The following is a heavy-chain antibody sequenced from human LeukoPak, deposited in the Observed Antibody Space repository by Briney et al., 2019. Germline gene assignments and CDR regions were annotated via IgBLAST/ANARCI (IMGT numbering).Heavy chain of an antibody. V-gene: IGHV1-18*04. CDR2: ISAYNGNT. CDR3: AREGVVTVRWYFDL. J-gene: IGHJ2*01. CDR1: GYTFTGYY. D-gene: IGHD4-17*01. Sequence: ASVKVSCKASGYTFTGYYMHWVRQAPGQGLEWMGWISAYNGNTNYAQKLQGRVTMTTDTSTSTAYMELRSLRSDDTAVYYCAREGVVTVRWYFDLWGRGTLVTVSS.